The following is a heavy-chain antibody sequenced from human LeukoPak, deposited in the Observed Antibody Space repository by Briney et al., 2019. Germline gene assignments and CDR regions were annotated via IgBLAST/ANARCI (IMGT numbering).Heavy chain of an antibody. CDR3: AKSLGRWLPYGMDV. J-gene: IGHJ6*02. CDR1: GFTFSSYA. V-gene: IGHV3-23*01. Sequence: GGSLRLSCAASGFTFSSYAMSWVRQAPGEGLEWVSAISGSGGSTYYADSVKGRFTISRDNSKNTLYLQMNSLRAEDTAVYYCAKSLGRWLPYGMDVWGQGTTVTVS. D-gene: IGHD5-24*01. CDR2: ISGSGGST.